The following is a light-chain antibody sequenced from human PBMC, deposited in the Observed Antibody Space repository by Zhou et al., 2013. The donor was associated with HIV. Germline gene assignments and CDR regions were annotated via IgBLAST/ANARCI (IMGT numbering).Light chain of an antibody. CDR2: AAS. Sequence: EIVLTQSPGTLSLSPGERATLSCRASQSVNNDYVAWYQQKPGQAPRLLIYAASSRATGIPDRFSGSGSGTDFTLTISRLEPDDFAVYYCQQYGHSPPYTFGQGTKLEIK. CDR3: QQYGHSPPYT. V-gene: IGKV3-20*01. J-gene: IGKJ2*01. CDR1: QSVNNDY.